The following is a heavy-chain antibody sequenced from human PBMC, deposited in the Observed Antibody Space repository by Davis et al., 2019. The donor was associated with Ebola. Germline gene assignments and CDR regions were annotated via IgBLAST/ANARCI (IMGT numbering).Heavy chain of an antibody. D-gene: IGHD3-22*01. CDR3: ARGRWYYDSSGYYGLGAFDI. V-gene: IGHV4-4*07. J-gene: IGHJ3*02. Sequence: PSETLSLTCTVSGGSISSYYWSWIRQPAGKGLEWIGRIYTSGSTNYNPSLKSRVTMSVDTYKNQFSLKLSSVTAADTAVYDCARGRWYYDSSGYYGLGAFDIWGQGTMVTVSS. CDR2: IYTSGST. CDR1: GGSISSYY.